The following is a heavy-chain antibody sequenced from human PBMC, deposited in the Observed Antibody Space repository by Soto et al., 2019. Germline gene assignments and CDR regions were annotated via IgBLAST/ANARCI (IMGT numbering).Heavy chain of an antibody. CDR1: GFSLTTYA. V-gene: IGHV3-30*04. CDR3: ARGGGNGDPPFGY. CDR2: ISSDGKTI. Sequence: QVQVVESGGGVVQPGRSLRLSCAASGFSLTTYAMHWVRQAPGKGPEWVASISSDGKTIFYADSVKGRFTISRDISKNTAYLEMNSLTPEDTAVHYCARGGGNGDPPFGYWGQGTPVTVSS. J-gene: IGHJ4*02. D-gene: IGHD4-17*01.